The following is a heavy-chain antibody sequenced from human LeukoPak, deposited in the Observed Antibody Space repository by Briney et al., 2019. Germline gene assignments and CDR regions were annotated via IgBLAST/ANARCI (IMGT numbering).Heavy chain of an antibody. J-gene: IGHJ5*02. CDR3: ARLHCSSTSCRNWFDP. CDR2: INPNSGGT. V-gene: IGHV1-2*02. Sequence: ASVKVSCKASGYTFTGYYMHWVRQAPGQGLEWVGWINPNSGGTNYAQKFQGRVTMTRDTSISTAYIELSRLRSDDTAVYYCARLHCSSTSCRNWFDPWGQGTLVTVSS. D-gene: IGHD2-2*01. CDR1: GYTFTGYY.